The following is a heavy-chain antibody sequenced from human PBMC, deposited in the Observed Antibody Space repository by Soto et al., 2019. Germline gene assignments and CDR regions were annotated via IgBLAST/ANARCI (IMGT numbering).Heavy chain of an antibody. D-gene: IGHD3-3*01. V-gene: IGHV4-59*01. CDR1: GGSISSYD. Sequence: SDTLSLTCTVSGGSISSYDWSWIRQPPGKGLEWIGYIYYSGSTNYNPSLKSRVTISVDTSKNQFSLKLSSVTAADTAVYYCARASYDFWSGYLESPYYYYYYMDVWGKGTTVTVSS. CDR3: ARASYDFWSGYLESPYYYYYYMDV. CDR2: IYYSGST. J-gene: IGHJ6*03.